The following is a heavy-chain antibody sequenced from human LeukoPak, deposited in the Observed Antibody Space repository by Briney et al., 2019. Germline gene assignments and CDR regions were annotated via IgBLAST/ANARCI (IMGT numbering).Heavy chain of an antibody. D-gene: IGHD2-15*01. J-gene: IGHJ5*02. Sequence: SETLSLTCTVSGGSISTYSWSWIRQPAGKGLEWIGRIYSSGNSNYNPCLKSRVTISLDKSANQLSLRLSSVTAADTAVYYCARDPSRKFVGWFDPWGQGTLVTVSS. CDR1: GGSISTYS. V-gene: IGHV4-4*07. CDR2: IYSSGNS. CDR3: ARDPSRKFVGWFDP.